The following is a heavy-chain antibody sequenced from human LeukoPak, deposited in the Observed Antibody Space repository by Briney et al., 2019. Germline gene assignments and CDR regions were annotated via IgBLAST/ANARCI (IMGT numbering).Heavy chain of an antibody. Sequence: GASVKVSCKASGYTFTSYAMHWVRQAPGQRLEWMGWINAGNGNTKYSQEFQGRVTFTRDTSASTAYLELSSLRSEDMAVYYCARDSASYSGSYYYFDYWGQGALVTVSS. CDR1: GYTFTSYA. CDR2: INAGNGNT. D-gene: IGHD1-26*01. V-gene: IGHV1-3*03. CDR3: ARDSASYSGSYYYFDY. J-gene: IGHJ4*02.